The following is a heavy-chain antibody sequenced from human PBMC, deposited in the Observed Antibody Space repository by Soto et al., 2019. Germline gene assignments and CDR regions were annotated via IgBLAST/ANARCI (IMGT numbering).Heavy chain of an antibody. J-gene: IGHJ4*02. CDR1: GFTFSNAW. Sequence: GGSLRLSCAASGFTFSNAWMSWVRQAPGKGLEWVGRIKSKTDGGTTDYAAPVKGRFTISRDDSKNTLYLQMNSLKTEDTAVYYCTTTYYYDSSGYYQGWYWGQGTLVTVSS. CDR3: TTTYYYDSSGYYQGWY. V-gene: IGHV3-15*01. CDR2: IKSKTDGGTT. D-gene: IGHD3-22*01.